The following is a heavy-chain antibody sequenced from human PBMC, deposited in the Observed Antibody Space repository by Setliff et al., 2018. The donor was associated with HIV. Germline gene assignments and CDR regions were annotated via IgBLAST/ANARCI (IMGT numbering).Heavy chain of an antibody. Sequence: ASVKVSCKASGYTFTTYAMHWVRQAPGQRLEWMGWINGGNGNTEYSQKFQGRVTITRDISASTAYMELSSLSSEDTAVYYCARGKNIVVVPAAPNWFDPWGQGTLVTVSS. D-gene: IGHD2-2*01. CDR3: ARGKNIVVVPAAPNWFDP. J-gene: IGHJ5*02. CDR1: GYTFTTYA. V-gene: IGHV1-3*01. CDR2: INGGNGNT.